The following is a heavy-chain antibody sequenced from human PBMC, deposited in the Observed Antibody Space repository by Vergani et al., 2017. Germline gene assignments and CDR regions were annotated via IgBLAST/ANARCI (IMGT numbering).Heavy chain of an antibody. Sequence: QVQLVQSGAEVKKPGSSVKVSCKASGGTFSSSAISWVRQAPGQGLEWMGGIIPIFGTANYAQKFQGRVTITADESTSTAYMELSSLRSEDTAMYYCARVVSRGILTKLAWFDPWGQGTLVTVSS. V-gene: IGHV1-69*12. J-gene: IGHJ5*02. D-gene: IGHD3-9*01. CDR1: GGTFSSSA. CDR3: ARVVSRGILTKLAWFDP. CDR2: IIPIFGTA.